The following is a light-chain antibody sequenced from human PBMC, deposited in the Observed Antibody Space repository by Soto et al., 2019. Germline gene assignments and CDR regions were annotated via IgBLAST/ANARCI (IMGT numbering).Light chain of an antibody. CDR2: GAS. Sequence: VMTQSPATLSLSPGERATLSCRASQSVSSSYLAWYQQKPGQAPSLLMYGASNRATGIPDRFSGSGSGTVFTLTISRLEPEDVAVYHCKQYGTSLWTFGHGTKVDIK. CDR3: KQYGTSLWT. CDR1: QSVSSSY. V-gene: IGKV3-20*01. J-gene: IGKJ1*01.